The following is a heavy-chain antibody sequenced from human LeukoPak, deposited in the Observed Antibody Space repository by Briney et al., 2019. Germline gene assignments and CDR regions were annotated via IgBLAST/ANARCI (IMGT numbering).Heavy chain of an antibody. D-gene: IGHD3-3*01. J-gene: IGHJ4*02. Sequence: GGSLRLSCAASGFTFSGYSMNWVRQAPGKGLEWVSYISSSSSTIYYADSVKGRFTISRDNAKNSLYLQMNSLRAEDTAVYYCARGLRYTAYYDFWSGYYTFDYWGQGTLVTVSS. CDR2: ISSSSSTI. V-gene: IGHV3-48*04. CDR1: GFTFSGYS. CDR3: ARGLRYTAYYDFWSGYYTFDY.